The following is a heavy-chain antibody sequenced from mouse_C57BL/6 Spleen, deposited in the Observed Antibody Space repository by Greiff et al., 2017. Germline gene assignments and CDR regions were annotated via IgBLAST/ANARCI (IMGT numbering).Heavy chain of an antibody. J-gene: IGHJ4*01. V-gene: IGHV1-63*01. Sequence: QVQLQQSGAELVRPGTSVTMSCKASGYTFTNYWIGWAKQRPGHGLEWIGDIYPGGGYTNYNEKFKGKATLAADKSSSTAYMQFSSLTSEDSAIYYCARGDYYGSSSCAMDYWGQGTSVTVSS. CDR3: ARGDYYGSSSCAMDY. CDR2: IYPGGGYT. D-gene: IGHD1-1*01. CDR1: GYTFTNYW.